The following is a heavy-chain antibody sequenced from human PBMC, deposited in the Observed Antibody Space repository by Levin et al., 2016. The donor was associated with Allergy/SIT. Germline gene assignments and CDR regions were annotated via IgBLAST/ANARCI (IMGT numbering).Heavy chain of an antibody. D-gene: IGHD2-2*01. V-gene: IGHV1-2*02. J-gene: IGHJ6*02. CDR3: ASPLVPAAVRPYGMDV. CDR2: INPDTGVT. CDR1: GYIFTDYY. Sequence: ASVKVSCKVSGYIFTDYYIHWVRQAPGQGLEWMAWINPDTGVTTNAQKFQGRVTMTRDTSTSTAYMDLSSLKSEDTAVYYCASPLVPAAVRPYGMDVWGQGTTVTVSS.